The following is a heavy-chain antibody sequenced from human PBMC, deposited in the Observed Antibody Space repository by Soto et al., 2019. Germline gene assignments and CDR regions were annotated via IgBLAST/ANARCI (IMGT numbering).Heavy chain of an antibody. CDR1: GFTFDDYA. CDR2: ISWNSGSI. Sequence: GGSLRLSCAASGFTFDDYAMHWVRQAPGKGLEWVSGISWNSGSIGYADSVKGRLTISRDNAKKSLYLQMNSLRAEDTALYYCAKDNRWLSDDFWSGYSNFDYWGQGTLVTVSS. D-gene: IGHD3-3*01. CDR3: AKDNRWLSDDFWSGYSNFDY. J-gene: IGHJ4*02. V-gene: IGHV3-9*01.